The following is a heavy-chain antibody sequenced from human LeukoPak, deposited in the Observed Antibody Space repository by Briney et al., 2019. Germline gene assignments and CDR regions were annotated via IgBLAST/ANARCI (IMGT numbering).Heavy chain of an antibody. CDR2: IDPSDSYT. D-gene: IGHD4-17*01. J-gene: IGHJ3*02. CDR3: ARLDGAPRLGHAFDI. V-gene: IGHV5-10-1*01. CDR1: GYSFTSYW. Sequence: GESLRISSKGSGYSFTSYWISWVRQMPGKGLQWMGRIDPSDSYTNYSPSFQGHVTISADKSISTAYLQWSSLKASDTAMYYCARLDGAPRLGHAFDIWSQGTMVTVSS.